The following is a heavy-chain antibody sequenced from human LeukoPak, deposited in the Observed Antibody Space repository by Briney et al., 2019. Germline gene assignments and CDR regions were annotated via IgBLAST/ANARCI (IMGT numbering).Heavy chain of an antibody. CDR3: AKVVKAVAEYDY. CDR1: GXTFXXYA. V-gene: IGHV3-23*01. CDR2: ISGSGGST. D-gene: IGHD6-19*01. J-gene: IGHJ4*02. Sequence: SXXXSXXAXGXTFXXYAMSWVRQAPGKGLEWVSAISGSGGSTYYADSVKGRFTISRDNSKNTLYLQMNSLRAEDTAVYYCAKVVKAVAEYDYWGQGTLVTVSS.